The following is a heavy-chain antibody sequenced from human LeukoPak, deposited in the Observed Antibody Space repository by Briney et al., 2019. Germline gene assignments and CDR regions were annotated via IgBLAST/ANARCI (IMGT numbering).Heavy chain of an antibody. CDR2: ISYTGTT. Sequence: PSETLSLTCTVSGGSISSSSSYWGWIRQPPGKGLEWIGSISYTGTTYYNPSLKSRVTISVDTSKNQFSLKLSSVTAADTAVYYCARHRLIINWFDPWGQGTLVTVSS. D-gene: IGHD3-22*01. J-gene: IGHJ5*02. CDR1: GGSISSSSSY. V-gene: IGHV4-39*01. CDR3: ARHRLIINWFDP.